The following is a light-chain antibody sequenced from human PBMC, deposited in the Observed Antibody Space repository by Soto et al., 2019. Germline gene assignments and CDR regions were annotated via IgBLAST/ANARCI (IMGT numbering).Light chain of an antibody. CDR1: QTFSSW. CDR3: QQANSFPLS. CDR2: AAS. J-gene: IGKJ4*01. Sequence: DIQLTQSPSSVSASVGDRVTLTCRANQTFSSWLAWYQHKPGKAPKLLLYAASTLQSGVPSRFSGGGSGTYFTLTISGLRPEDFATYYCQQANSFPLSFGGGSKVDIK. V-gene: IGKV1-12*01.